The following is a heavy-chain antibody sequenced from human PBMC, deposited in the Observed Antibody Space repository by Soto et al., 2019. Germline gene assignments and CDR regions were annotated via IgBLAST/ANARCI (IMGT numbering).Heavy chain of an antibody. V-gene: IGHV4-4*02. CDR3: ARDEYNDSSD. CDR1: GASISSGSW. Sequence: QVHLQESGPGLVKPSGTLSLTCAVSGASISSGSWWSWVRQPPGKGLEWIGEIFHDGSTNYNPSLKSRVTMSVDKAKNYFSRELTSVTAADTALYYCARDEYNDSSDWGQGTLVTVSS. J-gene: IGHJ4*02. D-gene: IGHD1-1*01. CDR2: IFHDGST.